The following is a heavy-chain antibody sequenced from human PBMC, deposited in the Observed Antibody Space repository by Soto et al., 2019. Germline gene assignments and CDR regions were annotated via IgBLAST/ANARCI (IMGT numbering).Heavy chain of an antibody. CDR3: ARGIGYCSGGSCYLPLDY. CDR1: GYTFTGYY. Sequence: QVQLVQSGAEVKKPGASVKVSCKASGYTFTGYYMHWVRQAPGQGLEWMGWINPNSGGINYAQKFQGWVTMTRDTSISTAYMELSRLRSDDTAVYYCARGIGYCSGGSCYLPLDYWGQGTLVTVSS. V-gene: IGHV1-2*04. J-gene: IGHJ4*02. D-gene: IGHD2-15*01. CDR2: INPNSGGI.